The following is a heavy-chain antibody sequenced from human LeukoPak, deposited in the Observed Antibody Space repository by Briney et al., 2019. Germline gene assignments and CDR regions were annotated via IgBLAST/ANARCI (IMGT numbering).Heavy chain of an antibody. CDR3: ARDSPRDTAMVRPKLLEYYYYMDV. V-gene: IGHV3-11*04. J-gene: IGHJ6*03. D-gene: IGHD5-18*01. CDR2: ISSSGSTI. CDR1: GFTFSDYY. Sequence: PGGSLRLSCAASGFTFSDYYMSWIRQAPGKGLEWVSYISSSGSTIYYADSVKGRFTISRDNAKNSLYLQMNSLRAEDTAVYYCARDSPRDTAMVRPKLLEYYYYMDVWGKGTTVTVSS.